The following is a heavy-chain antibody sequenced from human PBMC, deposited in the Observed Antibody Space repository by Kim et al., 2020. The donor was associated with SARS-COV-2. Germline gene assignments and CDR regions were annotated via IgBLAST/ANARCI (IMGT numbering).Heavy chain of an antibody. D-gene: IGHD1-26*01. CDR1: GFTFSSYA. Sequence: GGSLRLSCAASGFTFSSYAMSWVRQAPGKGLEWVSAISGSGGSTYYADSVKGRFTISRDNSKNTLYLQMNSLRAEDTAVYYCAKCGNSGSYIHPSEVDPGFDYWGQGTLVTVSS. V-gene: IGHV3-23*01. J-gene: IGHJ4*02. CDR2: ISGSGGST. CDR3: AKCGNSGSYIHPSEVDPGFDY.